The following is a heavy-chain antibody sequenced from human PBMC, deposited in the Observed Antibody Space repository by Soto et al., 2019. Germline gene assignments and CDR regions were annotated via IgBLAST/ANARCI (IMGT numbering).Heavy chain of an antibody. J-gene: IGHJ1*01. V-gene: IGHV1-8*01. D-gene: IGHD2-21*01. CDR3: VLFVATEYFQH. Sequence: GASVKVSCKASGYTFTSYDINWVRQATGQGLEWMGWMNPNSGNTGYEQKFQGRCTMTRNTSISTAYMGLSSLRSEDTAVYDCVLFVATEYFQHWGRGTLVTVSS. CDR2: MNPNSGNT. CDR1: GYTFTSYD.